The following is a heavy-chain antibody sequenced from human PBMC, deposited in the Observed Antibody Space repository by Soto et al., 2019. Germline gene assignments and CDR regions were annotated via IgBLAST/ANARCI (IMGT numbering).Heavy chain of an antibody. J-gene: IGHJ4*02. CDR2: MYYSGST. CDR3: TRGYRQSGYSSSWVFDY. D-gene: IGHD6-13*01. V-gene: IGHV4-31*03. Sequence: QVQLRESGPGLVKPSQTLSLTCSVSGGSINSGGYYWNWIRQHTGQGLEWIGYMYYSGSTYYNPFLRSRVIISADTSENHFSLKLSSVTAADTAVYFCTRGYRQSGYSSSWVFDYWGQGTLVNVSS. CDR1: GGSINSGGYY.